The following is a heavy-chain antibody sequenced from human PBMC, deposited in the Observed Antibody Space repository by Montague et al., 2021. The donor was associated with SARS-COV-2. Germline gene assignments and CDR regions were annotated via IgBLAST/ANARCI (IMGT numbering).Heavy chain of an antibody. D-gene: IGHD3-16*01. V-gene: IGHV4-4*07. Sequence: SETLSLTCSISGVSITSYYWSWVRQPAGKGLEWIGHIYASGSTNYSPSLKSRVRLSIDNPKNQFSLKLESLTAADTAVYYCVRDGGNRYYFDDWGQGALVTVSS. CDR3: VRDGGNRYYFDD. CDR2: IYASGST. CDR1: GVSITSYY. J-gene: IGHJ4*02.